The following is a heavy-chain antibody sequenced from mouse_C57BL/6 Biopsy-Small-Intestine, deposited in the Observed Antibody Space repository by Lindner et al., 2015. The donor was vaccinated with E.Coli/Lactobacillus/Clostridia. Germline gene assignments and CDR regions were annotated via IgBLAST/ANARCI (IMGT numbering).Heavy chain of an antibody. CDR1: GYTFTRHY. V-gene: IGHV1-84*02. CDR3: ARDMTVDEWPIRGFDP. J-gene: IGHJ4*01. Sequence: SVKVSCKASGYTFTRHYITWVRQAPGQGLEWLGWVSAYNAKTNYAKTIQGRVTMTTDTSTSTAYMELRSLRSDDTAVYYCARDMTVDEWPIRGFDPWGQGTLVTVSS. CDR2: VSAYNAKT. D-gene: IGHD1-3*01.